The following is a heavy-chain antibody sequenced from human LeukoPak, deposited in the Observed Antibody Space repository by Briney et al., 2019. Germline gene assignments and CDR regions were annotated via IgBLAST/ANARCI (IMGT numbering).Heavy chain of an antibody. V-gene: IGHV4-34*01. CDR2: INHSGST. Sequence: SETLSLTCAVYGXSFSGYYWSWIRQPPGKGLEWIGEINHSGSTNYNPSLKSRVTISVDTSKNQFSLKLSSVTAADTAVYYCARDYDYGDYDAFDIWGQGTIVTVSS. J-gene: IGHJ3*02. D-gene: IGHD4-17*01. CDR1: GXSFSGYY. CDR3: ARDYDYGDYDAFDI.